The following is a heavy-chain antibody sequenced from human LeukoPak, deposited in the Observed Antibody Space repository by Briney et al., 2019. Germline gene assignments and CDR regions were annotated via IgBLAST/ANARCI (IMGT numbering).Heavy chain of an antibody. CDR1: GHMFTDYY. J-gene: IGHJ4*02. V-gene: IGHV1-2*02. D-gene: IGHD3-9*01. CDR3: ARDSKLTGTSFDS. Sequence: GASVKVSCKASGHMFTDYYIHWVRQAPGQGLEWMGWMNVDSGGTKYAQKFQGRVTMTRDTSISTAFMDLTRLTSDDTAVYYCARDSKLTGTSFDSWGQGTLVTVSS. CDR2: MNVDSGGT.